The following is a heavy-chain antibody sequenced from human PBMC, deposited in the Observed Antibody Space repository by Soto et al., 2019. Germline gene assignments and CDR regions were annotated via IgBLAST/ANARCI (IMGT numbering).Heavy chain of an antibody. CDR1: GGTFSTDS. CDR2: IIPMCGTA. J-gene: IGHJ6*02. Sequence: QVQLVQSGAEVKKPGSSVKVSCKASGGTFSTDSISWVRQAPGPGLEWMGGIIPMCGTANNAQKFQGRVTITAAESTSTAYMELSSLRPEDTAVYFWAREIDGYYGMYVWGQGTRVTVAS. V-gene: IGHV1-69*12. CDR3: AREIDGYYGMYV.